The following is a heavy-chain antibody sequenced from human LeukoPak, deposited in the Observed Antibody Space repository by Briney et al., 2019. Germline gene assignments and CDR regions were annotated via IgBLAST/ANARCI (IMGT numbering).Heavy chain of an antibody. CDR3: VKRFRGLWFGEVLSVDY. CDR2: ISGSGGST. V-gene: IGHV3-23*01. Sequence: PGGSLRLSCAASGFTFSTYAMSWVRQAPGKGLEWVSAISGSGGSTYYADSVKGRLTISRDNSKNTLYLQMNNLRAEGTALYNCVKRFRGLWFGEVLSVDYWGQGTLVTVSS. CDR1: GFTFSTYA. J-gene: IGHJ4*02. D-gene: IGHD3-10*01.